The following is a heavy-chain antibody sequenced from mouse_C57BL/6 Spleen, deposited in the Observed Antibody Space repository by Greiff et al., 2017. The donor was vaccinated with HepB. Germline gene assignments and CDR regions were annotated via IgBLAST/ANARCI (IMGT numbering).Heavy chain of an antibody. V-gene: IGHV8-8*01. Sequence: QVTLKESGPGILQPSQTLSLTCSFSGFSLSTFGMGVGWIRQPSGKGLEWLAHIWWDDDKYYNPALKSRLTISKDTSKNQVFLKIANVDTADTATYYCARIRHYYGSSLWYFDVWGTGTTVTVSS. CDR1: GFSLSTFGMG. D-gene: IGHD1-1*01. J-gene: IGHJ1*03. CDR3: ARIRHYYGSSLWYFDV. CDR2: IWWDDDK.